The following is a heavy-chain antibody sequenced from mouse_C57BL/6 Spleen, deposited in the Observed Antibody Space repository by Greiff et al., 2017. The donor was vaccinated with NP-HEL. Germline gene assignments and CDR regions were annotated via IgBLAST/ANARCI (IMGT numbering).Heavy chain of an antibody. CDR2: SRNKANDYTT. J-gene: IGHJ1*03. V-gene: IGHV7-1*01. CDR3: ARDDGYWYFDV. CDR1: GFTFSDFY. D-gene: IGHD1-1*02. Sequence: EVQGVESGGGLVQSGRSLRLSCATSGFTFSDFYMEWVRQAPGKGLEWIAASRNKANDYTTEYSASVKGRFIVSRDTSQSILYLQMNALRAEDTAIYYCARDDGYWYFDVWGRGTTVTVSS.